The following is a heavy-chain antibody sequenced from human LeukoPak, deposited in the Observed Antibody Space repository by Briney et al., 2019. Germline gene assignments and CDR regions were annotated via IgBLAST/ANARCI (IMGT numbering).Heavy chain of an antibody. CDR3: AKDRSGSGSYYRGYYYGMDV. V-gene: IGHV3-43*01. CDR1: GFTFSSYT. D-gene: IGHD3-10*01. J-gene: IGHJ6*02. Sequence: GGSLRLSCAASGFTFSSYTMHWVRQAPGQGLEWVSLISWDGGSTYYAHSVKGRFTISRDNSKNSLYLQMNSLRTEDTALYYCAKDRSGSGSYYRGYYYGMDVWGQGTTVTVSS. CDR2: ISWDGGST.